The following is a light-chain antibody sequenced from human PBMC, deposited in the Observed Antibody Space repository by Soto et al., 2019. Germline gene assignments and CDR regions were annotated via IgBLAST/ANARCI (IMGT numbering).Light chain of an antibody. CDR2: GAS. J-gene: IGKJ1*01. CDR1: QSVGSD. CDR3: QQYNNWPPWT. V-gene: IGKV3-15*01. Sequence: EIVMTQSPATLSVSPGERATLSCRASQSVGSDLAWYQQKPGQAPRLIIYGASTRATGIPARFSGSGSGTDFTLTISSLESEDFALYYCQQYNNWPPWTFGQGTKVEIK.